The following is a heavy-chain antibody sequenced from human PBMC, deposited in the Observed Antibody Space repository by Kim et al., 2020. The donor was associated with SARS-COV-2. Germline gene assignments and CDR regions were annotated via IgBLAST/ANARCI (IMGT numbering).Heavy chain of an antibody. CDR1: GGSISSSSYY. V-gene: IGHV4-39*01. CDR3: ARLLTTVPRGY. Sequence: SETLSLTCTVSGGSISSSSYYWGWIRQPPGKGLEWIGSIYYSGSTYYNPSLKSRVTISVDTSKNQFSLKLSSVTAADTAVYYCARLLTTVPRGYWGQGTLVTVSS. CDR2: IYYSGST. J-gene: IGHJ4*02. D-gene: IGHD4-17*01.